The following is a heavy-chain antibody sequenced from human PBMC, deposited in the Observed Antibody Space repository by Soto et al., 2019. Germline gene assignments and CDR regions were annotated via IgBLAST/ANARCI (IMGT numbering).Heavy chain of an antibody. V-gene: IGHV3-23*01. CDR3: AKDLYSGTYPRAFDI. J-gene: IGHJ3*02. Sequence: GVSLRLSCAASGFTFSSYAMSWVRQAPGKGLEWVSAINGSGGSTYYADSVKGRFTISRDNSKNTLYLQMNSLRAEDTAVYYCAKDLYSGTYPRAFDIWGQGTMVTVSS. CDR1: GFTFSSYA. CDR2: INGSGGST. D-gene: IGHD1-26*01.